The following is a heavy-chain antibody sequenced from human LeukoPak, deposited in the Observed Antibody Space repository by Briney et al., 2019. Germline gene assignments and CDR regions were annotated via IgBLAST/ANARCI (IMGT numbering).Heavy chain of an antibody. V-gene: IGHV1-2*02. Sequence: EASVKVSCTASGYTFTGYDMHWVRQAPGQGLEWMGWINPNSGGTNYAQKFQGRVTMTRDTSISTAYMELSRLRSDDTAVYYCARVRRDGYNSAFDIWGQGTMVTVSS. J-gene: IGHJ3*02. CDR2: INPNSGGT. CDR3: ARVRRDGYNSAFDI. D-gene: IGHD5-24*01. CDR1: GYTFTGYD.